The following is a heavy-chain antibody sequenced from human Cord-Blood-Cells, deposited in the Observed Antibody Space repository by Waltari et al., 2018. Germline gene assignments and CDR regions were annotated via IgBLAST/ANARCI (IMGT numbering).Heavy chain of an antibody. CDR1: GGSFSRGSYY. D-gene: IGHD3-10*01. V-gene: IGHV4-39*01. CDR3: ASSFGSGSYYWYFDL. Sequence: QLHLQGSGPGRVKPWGTLSLPCTVFGGSFSRGSYYWGGFRRPPGKGLEWIGSIYYRGSTYYNPSLKSRVTISVDTSKNQFSLKLSSVTAADTAVYYCASSFGSGSYYWYFDLWGRGTLVTVSS. CDR2: IYYRGST. J-gene: IGHJ2*01.